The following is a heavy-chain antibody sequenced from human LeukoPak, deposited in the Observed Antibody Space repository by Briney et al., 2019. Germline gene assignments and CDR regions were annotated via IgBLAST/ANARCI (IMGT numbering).Heavy chain of an antibody. V-gene: IGHV4-59*02. D-gene: IGHD1-1*01. CDR3: ARAGNNWSFDY. CDR1: GDSVSIYY. CDR2: TYYRGNT. J-gene: IGHJ4*02. Sequence: SETLSLTCTVSGDSVSIYYWSWLRQPPGKGLEWIGYTYYRGNTNYNPSLKSRVTMAVDTSKNQFSLKVSPVTAADTDVYYCARAGNNWSFDYWGQGTLVTVSS.